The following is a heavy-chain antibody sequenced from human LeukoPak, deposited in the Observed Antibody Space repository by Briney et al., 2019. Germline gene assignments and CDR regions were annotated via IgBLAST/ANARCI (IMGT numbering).Heavy chain of an antibody. D-gene: IGHD1-7*01. CDR2: IYYSGST. V-gene: IGHV4-59*12. CDR1: GGSISSYY. J-gene: IGHJ4*02. Sequence: SETLSLTCTVSGGSISSYYWSWIRQPPGKGLEWIGYIYYSGSTNYNPSLKSRVTISVDRSKNQFSLKLSSVTAADTAVYYCARVTETTFDYWGQGTLVTVSS. CDR3: ARVTETTFDY.